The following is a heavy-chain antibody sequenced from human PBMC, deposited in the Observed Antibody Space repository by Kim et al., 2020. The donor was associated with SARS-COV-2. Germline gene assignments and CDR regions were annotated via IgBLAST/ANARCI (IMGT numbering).Heavy chain of an antibody. CDR1: GGSFSGYY. V-gene: IGHV4-34*01. CDR3: ARGPPKYSSSRVACYYFDY. D-gene: IGHD6-13*01. J-gene: IGHJ4*02. CDR2: INHSGST. Sequence: SETLSLTCAVYGGSFSGYYWSWIRQPPGKGLEWIGEINHSGSTNYNPSLKSRVTISVDTSKNQFSLKLSSVTAADTAVYYCARGPPKYSSSRVACYYFDYWGQGTLVTVSS.